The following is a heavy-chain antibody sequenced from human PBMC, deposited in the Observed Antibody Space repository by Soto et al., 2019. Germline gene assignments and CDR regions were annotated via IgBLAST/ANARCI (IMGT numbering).Heavy chain of an antibody. Sequence: GGSLRLSCAASGFTFSNAWMSWVRQAPGKGLEWVGRIKSKTDGGTTDYAAPVKGRFTISRDDSKNTLYLQMNSLKTEDTAVYYCTTDSYYYDSSGYYRYYYYYGMDVWGQGTTVTVSS. CDR1: GFTFSNAW. J-gene: IGHJ6*02. V-gene: IGHV3-15*01. CDR3: TTDSYYYDSSGYYRYYYYYGMDV. D-gene: IGHD3-22*01. CDR2: IKSKTDGGTT.